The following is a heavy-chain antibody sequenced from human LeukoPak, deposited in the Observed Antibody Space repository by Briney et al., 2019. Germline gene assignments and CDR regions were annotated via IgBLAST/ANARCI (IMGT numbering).Heavy chain of an antibody. D-gene: IGHD1-26*01. CDR3: ARDLRRYSGSYFDY. J-gene: IGHJ4*02. V-gene: IGHV4-39*07. CDR2: IYSSGST. CDR1: GVSISSGSNY. Sequence: PSETLSLTCSVSGVSISSGSNYWGWIRQPPGKTLEWIGSIYSSGSTHYNPSLKSRVIILIDTAKNHFSLKLSSVTAADTAVYYCARDLRRYSGSYFDYWGQGTLVTVSS.